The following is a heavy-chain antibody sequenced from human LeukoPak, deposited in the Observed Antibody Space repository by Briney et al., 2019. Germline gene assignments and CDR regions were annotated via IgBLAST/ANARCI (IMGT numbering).Heavy chain of an antibody. D-gene: IGHD3-16*02. J-gene: IGHJ6*03. Sequence: PSETLSLTCPVSGASISSSLWRWIRPSAGKGLEWIGRIYPSGTTNYNPSLRSRVTISVDKSKNQFSLNLTSVTAADTAIYYCARDSPRDNIVYYYYMDVWGKGTTVTVSS. CDR3: ARDSPRDNIVYYYYMDV. CDR2: IYPSGTT. CDR1: GASISSSL. V-gene: IGHV4-4*07.